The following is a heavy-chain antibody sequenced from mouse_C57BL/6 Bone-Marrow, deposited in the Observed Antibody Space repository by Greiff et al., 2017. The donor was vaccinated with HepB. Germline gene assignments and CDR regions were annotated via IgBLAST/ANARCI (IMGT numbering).Heavy chain of an antibody. CDR3: ARLGYSNYPFDY. D-gene: IGHD2-5*01. CDR1: GYTFTSYW. J-gene: IGHJ2*01. Sequence: QVQLQQPGAELVRPGSSVKLSCKASGYTFTSYWMDWVKQRPGQGLEWIGNIYPSDSETHYNQKFKDKATLTVDKSSSTAYMQLSSLTSEDSAVYYCARLGYSNYPFDYWGQGTTLTVSS. CDR2: IYPSDSET. V-gene: IGHV1-61*01.